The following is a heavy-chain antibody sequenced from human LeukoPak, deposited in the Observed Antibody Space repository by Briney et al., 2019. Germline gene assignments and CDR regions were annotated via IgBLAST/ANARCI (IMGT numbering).Heavy chain of an antibody. CDR3: ASAYCGGDCYSSNWFDR. CDR2: IIPILGIA. V-gene: IGHV1-69*04. J-gene: IGHJ5*02. CDR1: GGTFSSYA. D-gene: IGHD2-21*02. Sequence: SVKVSCKASGGTFSSYAISWVRQAPGQGLEWMGRIIPILGIANYAQKFQGRVTITADKSTSTAYMELSSLRSEDTAVYYCASAYCGGDCYSSNWFDRWGQGTLVTVSS.